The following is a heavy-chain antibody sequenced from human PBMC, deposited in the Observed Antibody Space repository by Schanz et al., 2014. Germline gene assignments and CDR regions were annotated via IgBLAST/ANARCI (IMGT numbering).Heavy chain of an antibody. J-gene: IGHJ5*02. CDR3: AREVGLYDRGWFDP. D-gene: IGHD3-22*01. Sequence: QVQLVQSEAEVKKPGSSVKVSCKASGGTFSSYTISWVRQAPGQGLEWMGRIIPILGIVNYAQRFQDRVRITADKSTSTAYMELSSLRSDDTAVYYCAREVGLYDRGWFDPWGQGTLVTVSS. CDR1: GGTFSSYT. V-gene: IGHV1-69*08. CDR2: IIPILGIV.